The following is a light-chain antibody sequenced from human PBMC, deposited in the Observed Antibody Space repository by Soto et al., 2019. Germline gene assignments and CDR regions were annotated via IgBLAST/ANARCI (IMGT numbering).Light chain of an antibody. CDR3: QQRSNWPPIIT. Sequence: EIFLTQSPATLSLSPGERASLSCRASQSVTTYLAWYQQKPGQAPRLLIYDASTRATGIPARFSGSGSGTDFTLTISSLEPEDFAVYYCQQRSNWPPIITFGPGTRLDLK. J-gene: IGKJ3*01. CDR1: QSVTTY. V-gene: IGKV3-11*01. CDR2: DAS.